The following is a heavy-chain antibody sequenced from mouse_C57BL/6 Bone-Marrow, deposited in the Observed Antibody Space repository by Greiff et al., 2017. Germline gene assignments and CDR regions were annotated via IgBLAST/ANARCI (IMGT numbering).Heavy chain of an antibody. CDR1: GYTFTSYW. CDR2: IHPNRGST. J-gene: IGHJ3*01. V-gene: IGHV1-64*01. CDR3: ASFDY. Sequence: QVPLQQPGAELVKPGASVQLSCKASGYTFTSYWMHWVKQRPGQGLEWIGMIHPNRGSTNYNEKFKSKATLAVDKSSSTSYMQLSSLTSEDSAVYCCASFDYWGQGTLVTVSA.